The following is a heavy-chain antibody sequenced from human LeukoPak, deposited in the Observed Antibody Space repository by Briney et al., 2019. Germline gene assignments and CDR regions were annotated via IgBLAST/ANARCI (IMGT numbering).Heavy chain of an antibody. CDR1: GGTFSSYA. D-gene: IGHD2-2*02. V-gene: IGHV1-69*13. Sequence: ASVKVSCKASGGTFSSYAIGWVRQAPGQGLEWMGGIIPIFGTANYAQKFQGRVTITADESTSTAYMELSSLRSEDTAVYYCAIRYCSSTSCYTVSDYYYYYYMDVWGKGTTVTVSS. CDR3: AIRYCSSTSCYTVSDYYYYYYMDV. J-gene: IGHJ6*03. CDR2: IIPIFGTA.